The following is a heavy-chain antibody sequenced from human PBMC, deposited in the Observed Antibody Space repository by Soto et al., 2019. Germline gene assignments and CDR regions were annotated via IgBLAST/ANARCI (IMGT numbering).Heavy chain of an antibody. CDR2: IYYSGST. D-gene: IGHD3-10*01. J-gene: IGHJ6*02. CDR3: ARWVDWGYGSGSYYNDDYYYYGMDV. V-gene: IGHV4-39*01. Sequence: PSETLSLTCTVSGGSISSSSYYWGWIRQPPGKGLEWIGSIYYSGSTYYNPSLKSRVTISVDTSKNQFSLKLSSVTAADTAVYYCARWVDWGYGSGSYYNDDYYYYGMDVWGQGTTVTVSS. CDR1: GGSISSSSYY.